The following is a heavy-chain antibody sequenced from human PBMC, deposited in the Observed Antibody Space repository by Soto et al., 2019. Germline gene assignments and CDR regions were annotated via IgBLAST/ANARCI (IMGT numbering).Heavy chain of an antibody. V-gene: IGHV3-23*01. CDR1: GFTFSSYA. J-gene: IGHJ2*01. Sequence: XGSLRLSCAASGFTFSSYAMSWVRQAPGKGLEWVSAISGSGGSTYYADSVKGRFTISRDNSKNTLYLQMNSLRAEDTAVYYCAKTTVTTFGPHWYFDLWGRGTLVTVSS. CDR3: AKTTVTTFGPHWYFDL. D-gene: IGHD4-17*01. CDR2: ISGSGGST.